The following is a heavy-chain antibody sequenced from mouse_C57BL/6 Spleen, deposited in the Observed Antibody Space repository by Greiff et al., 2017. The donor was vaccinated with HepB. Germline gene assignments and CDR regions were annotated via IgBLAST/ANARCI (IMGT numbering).Heavy chain of an antibody. CDR2: IGPKSGGT. J-gene: IGHJ1*03. CDR1: GYTFTSYW. Sequence: QVQLQQSGAELVKPGASVKLSCKASGYTFTSYWMHWVKQRPGRGLEWIGRIGPKSGGTKYNEKFKSKATLTVDKRSSTAYMQLSNMTSEDSADYYCSGLEGYDSCWNWYFDVWGTGTTVTVSS. D-gene: IGHD2-3*01. V-gene: IGHV1-72*01. CDR3: SGLEGYDSCWNWYFDV.